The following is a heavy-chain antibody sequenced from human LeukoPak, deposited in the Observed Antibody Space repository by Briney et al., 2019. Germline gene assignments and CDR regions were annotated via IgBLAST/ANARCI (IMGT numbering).Heavy chain of an antibody. Sequence: PGRSLRLSCAASGFTFSSYGMHWVRQAPGKGLEWVAVIWYDGSNKYYADSVKGRFTIPRDNSKNTLYLQMNSLRAEDTAVYYCARETIVGSTGFDYWGQGTLVTVSS. CDR2: IWYDGSNK. D-gene: IGHD1-26*01. J-gene: IGHJ4*02. CDR1: GFTFSSYG. V-gene: IGHV3-33*01. CDR3: ARETIVGSTGFDY.